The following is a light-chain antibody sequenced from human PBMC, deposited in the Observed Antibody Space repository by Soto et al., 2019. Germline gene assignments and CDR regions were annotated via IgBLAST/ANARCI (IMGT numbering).Light chain of an antibody. CDR2: AAS. Sequence: DIQMTQSPSSLSASVGDRVTITCRASQSISSYLNWYQQKPGKAPKLLIYAASSLQSGVPSRFSGSGSGTDFTLTISSLQPEDFVTYYCQQSYSTITFGGGTKVEIK. V-gene: IGKV1-39*01. J-gene: IGKJ4*01. CDR1: QSISSY. CDR3: QQSYSTIT.